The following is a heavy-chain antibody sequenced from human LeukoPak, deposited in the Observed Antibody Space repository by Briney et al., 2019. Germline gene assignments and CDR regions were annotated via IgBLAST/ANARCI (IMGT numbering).Heavy chain of an antibody. CDR3: AKDPALYSSSGPFDY. CDR2: IRYDGSNK. Sequence: GGSLRLSCAASGFTFSSYGMHWVRQAPGKGLEWVAFIRYDGSNKYYADSVKGRFTISRDNSKNTLYLQMNSLRAEDTAVYYCAKDPALYSSSGPFDYWGQGTLVTVSS. D-gene: IGHD6-6*01. J-gene: IGHJ4*02. CDR1: GFTFSSYG. V-gene: IGHV3-30*02.